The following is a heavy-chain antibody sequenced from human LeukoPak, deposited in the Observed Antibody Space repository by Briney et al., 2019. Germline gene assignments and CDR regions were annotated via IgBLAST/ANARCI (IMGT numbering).Heavy chain of an antibody. V-gene: IGHV4-4*09. J-gene: IGHJ6*03. CDR3: ARVVATYYYYYMDV. Sequence: PSETLSLTCTVSGVSISSYYWSWIRQPPGKGLEWIGYIYTSGSTNYNPSLKSRVTISVDTSKNQFSLKLSSVTAAGTAVYYCARVVATYYYYYMDVWGKGTTVTVSS. CDR2: IYTSGST. D-gene: IGHD5-12*01. CDR1: GVSISSYY.